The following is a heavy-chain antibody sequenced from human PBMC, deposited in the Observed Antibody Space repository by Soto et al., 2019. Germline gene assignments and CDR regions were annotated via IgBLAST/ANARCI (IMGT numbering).Heavy chain of an antibody. J-gene: IGHJ4*02. D-gene: IGHD5-18*01. CDR2: IWYDGSNK. V-gene: IGHV3-33*01. Sequence: GGSLRLSCAASGFTFSSYGMHWVRQAPGKGLEWVAVIWYDGSNKYYADSVKGRFTISRDNSKNTLYLQMNSLRAEDTAMYYCARDIADSYALDYWGQGTLVTVSS. CDR3: ARDIADSYALDY. CDR1: GFTFSSYG.